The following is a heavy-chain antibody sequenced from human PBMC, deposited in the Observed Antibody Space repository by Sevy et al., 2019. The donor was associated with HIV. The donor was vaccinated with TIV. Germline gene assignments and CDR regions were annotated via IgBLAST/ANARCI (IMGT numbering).Heavy chain of an antibody. D-gene: IGHD5-12*01. Sequence: GGSLRLSCAASGFTFSSYAMHWVRQAPGKGLEWVAVISYDGSNKYYADSVKGRFTISRDNSKNTLYLQMNSLRAEDTAVYYCARVLYSGYDFVNAFDIWGQRTMVTVSS. V-gene: IGHV3-30-3*01. CDR3: ARVLYSGYDFVNAFDI. CDR2: ISYDGSNK. CDR1: GFTFSSYA. J-gene: IGHJ3*02.